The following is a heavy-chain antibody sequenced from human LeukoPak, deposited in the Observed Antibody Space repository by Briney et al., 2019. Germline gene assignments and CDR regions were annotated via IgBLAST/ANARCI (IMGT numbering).Heavy chain of an antibody. CDR3: AKRHDILTGHFDY. CDR2: ISGSGGST. CDR1: GFTFSSYA. V-gene: IGHV3-23*01. D-gene: IGHD3-9*01. Sequence: GGSLRPSCAASGFTFSSYAMSWVRQAPAKGLEWVSAISGSGGSTYYADSVKGRFTISRDNSKNTLYLQMNSLRAEDTAVYYCAKRHDILTGHFDYWGQGTLVTVSS. J-gene: IGHJ4*02.